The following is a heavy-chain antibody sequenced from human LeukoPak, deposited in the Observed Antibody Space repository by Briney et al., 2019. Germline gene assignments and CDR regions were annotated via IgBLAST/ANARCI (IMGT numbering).Heavy chain of an antibody. Sequence: GGSLRLSCAASGFTFSSYSMNWVRQAPGKGLEWVSSISSSSSYIYYADSVKGRFTISRDNAKNSLYLQMNSLRAEDMAVYYCARDPGGYSSGGELDVWGKGTTVTVSS. CDR2: ISSSSSYI. CDR3: ARDPGGYSSGGELDV. V-gene: IGHV3-21*01. CDR1: GFTFSSYS. J-gene: IGHJ6*04. D-gene: IGHD6-19*01.